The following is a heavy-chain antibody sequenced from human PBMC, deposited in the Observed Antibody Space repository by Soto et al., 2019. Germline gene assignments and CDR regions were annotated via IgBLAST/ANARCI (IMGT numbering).Heavy chain of an antibody. V-gene: IGHV3-33*01. CDR2: ILDDGSDK. Sequence: ESGGGVVQPGRSLRLSCAASGFSFSSYGMHWVRQAPGKGLEWVAVILDDGSDKDYTDAVKGRSTISRDNSKNTLYLEMNSLRAEDTAVYYCARDDDYGDNGLDYWGQGTLVTVSS. CDR3: ARDDDYGDNGLDY. D-gene: IGHD4-17*01. CDR1: GFSFSSYG. J-gene: IGHJ4*02.